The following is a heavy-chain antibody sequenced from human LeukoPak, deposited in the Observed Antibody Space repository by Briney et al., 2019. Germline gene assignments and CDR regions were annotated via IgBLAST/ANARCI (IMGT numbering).Heavy chain of an antibody. CDR2: IIPILGIA. Sequence: SVKVSCKASGGTFSSYAISWVRQAPGQGLGWMGRIIPILGIANYAQKFQGRVTITADKSTSTAYMELSSLRSEDTAVYYCARLHDDSSGYYYYYYGMDVWGQGTTVTVSS. CDR3: ARLHDDSSGYYYYYYGMDV. J-gene: IGHJ6*02. V-gene: IGHV1-69*04. CDR1: GGTFSSYA. D-gene: IGHD3-22*01.